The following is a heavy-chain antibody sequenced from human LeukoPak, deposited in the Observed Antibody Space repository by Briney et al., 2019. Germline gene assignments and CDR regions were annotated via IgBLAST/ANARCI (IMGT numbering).Heavy chain of an antibody. Sequence: PSETLSLTCTVSGVSSSSHYWTWIRQPPGKGLEWIGCVHYSGGTRYNPSLNSRVTISLDTSKNQFSLRLSSVTAADTAVYYCAIRPLGYCSGTCLDYWGQGTLVAISS. V-gene: IGHV4-59*11. D-gene: IGHD2-2*01. J-gene: IGHJ4*02. CDR3: AIRPLGYCSGTCLDY. CDR1: GVSSSSHY. CDR2: VHYSGGT.